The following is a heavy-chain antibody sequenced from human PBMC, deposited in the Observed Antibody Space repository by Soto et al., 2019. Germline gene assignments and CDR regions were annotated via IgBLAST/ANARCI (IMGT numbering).Heavy chain of an antibody. CDR2: IIPIFGTA. V-gene: IGHV1-69*13. CDR1: GGTFSSYA. CDR3: ARGLSSSFFDY. Sequence: SGNVSCKASGGTFSSYAISWVRQAPGQGLEWMGGIIPIFGTANYAQKFQGRVTITADESTSTAYMELSSLRSEDTAVYYGARGLSSSFFDYWGQGTLVTVSS. J-gene: IGHJ4*02. D-gene: IGHD6-6*01.